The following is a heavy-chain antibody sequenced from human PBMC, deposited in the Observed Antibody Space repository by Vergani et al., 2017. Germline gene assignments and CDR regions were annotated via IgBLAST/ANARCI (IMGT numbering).Heavy chain of an antibody. CDR3: ARSIVSRNPPDYFDN. D-gene: IGHD1-14*01. CDR2: VEDSGYF. J-gene: IGHJ4*02. V-gene: IGHV4-59*01. Sequence: QVQLQESGPGLVRPSETLSLTCTVSGGSLSGYYWNWIRQTPGEGLEWIGYVEDSGYFNYNPSLKNRVSMSSDTSYNQFSLMLSSVTVADTAVYYCARSIVSRNPPDYFDNWGQGTLVTGSS. CDR1: GGSLSGYY.